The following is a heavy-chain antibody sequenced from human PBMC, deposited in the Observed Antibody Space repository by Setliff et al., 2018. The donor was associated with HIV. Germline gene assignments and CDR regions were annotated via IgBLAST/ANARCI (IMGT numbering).Heavy chain of an antibody. Sequence: KTSETLSLTCAVYGGSFSGYCWSWIRQPPGKGLEWIGEIQHSGRTNYNPSLKSRVTTSVDTSKNQFSLKLSSVTAADTALYYCARGSDYICARGPPFAYWGQGLLVTVSS. CDR1: GGSFSGYC. CDR3: ARGSDYICARGPPFAY. J-gene: IGHJ4*02. V-gene: IGHV4-34*01. D-gene: IGHD3-16*01. CDR2: IQHSGRT.